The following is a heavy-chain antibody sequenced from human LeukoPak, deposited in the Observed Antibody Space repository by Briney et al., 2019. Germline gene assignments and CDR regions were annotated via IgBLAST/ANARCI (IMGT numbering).Heavy chain of an antibody. V-gene: IGHV3-66*02. CDR3: VTSTGQQFIPYDY. CDR1: GFTFSSTY. J-gene: IGHJ4*02. CDR2: IYGADAA. Sequence: GGPLRLSCAASGFTFSSTYMTWIRQAPGKGLEWVSLIYGADAAYYAESVRGRFMISRDNLKNTLFLQMNSLRVEDTAVYYCVTSTGQQFIPYDYWGQGTHVTVSS. D-gene: IGHD6-13*01.